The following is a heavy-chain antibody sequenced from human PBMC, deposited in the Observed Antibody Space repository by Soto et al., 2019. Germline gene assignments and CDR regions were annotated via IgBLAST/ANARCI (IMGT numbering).Heavy chain of an antibody. D-gene: IGHD3-10*01. J-gene: IGHJ4*02. CDR2: ILYDGSDK. CDR1: GFTFSSYG. CDR3: AKAGGGFGDFVHH. V-gene: IGHV3-30*18. Sequence: PGGSLRLSCAASGFTFSSYGMHWVRQAPGKGLEWVTGILYDGSDKYYADSVKGRFTISRENSKNTLHLQMNSLRTEDSAVYYCAKAGGGFGDFVHHWGQGTPVTVSS.